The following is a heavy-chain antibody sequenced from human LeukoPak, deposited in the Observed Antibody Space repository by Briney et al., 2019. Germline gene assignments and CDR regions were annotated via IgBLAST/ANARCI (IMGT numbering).Heavy chain of an antibody. CDR2: ISGSGGST. Sequence: GGSLRLSCAASGFTFSSYAMSCVRQAPGKGLEWVSAISGSGGSTYYADSVKGRFTISGDNSKNTLYLQMNSLRAEDTAVYYCAKNKPLLRYFDWILRSPPDYWGQGTLVTVSS. CDR3: AKNKPLLRYFDWILRSPPDY. J-gene: IGHJ4*02. D-gene: IGHD3-9*01. V-gene: IGHV3-23*01. CDR1: GFTFSSYA.